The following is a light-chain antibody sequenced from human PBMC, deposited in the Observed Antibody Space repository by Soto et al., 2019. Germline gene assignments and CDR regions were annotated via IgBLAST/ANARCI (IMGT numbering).Light chain of an antibody. Sequence: QSALTQPPSASGSLGQSVTISCAGTSSDVGGYNYVSWYQQYPGKVPKLMIYEVSERPSGVPDRFSGSKSGNTAFLTVSGLQAEDEADYYCLSYADTAYVFGTGTKLTVL. CDR2: EVS. J-gene: IGLJ1*01. V-gene: IGLV2-8*01. CDR1: SSDVGGYNY. CDR3: LSYADTAYV.